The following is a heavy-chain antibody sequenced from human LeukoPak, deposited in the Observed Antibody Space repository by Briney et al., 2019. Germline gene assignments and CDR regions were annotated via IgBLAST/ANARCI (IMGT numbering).Heavy chain of an antibody. CDR3: AREELYDSSGYYVD. Sequence: GGSLRLSCAASGFTVSSNNMNWVRQAPGKGLEWVSVIYSGGSTYYADSVKGRFTISRDNSKNTLYLQMNSLRAEDTAVYYCAREELYDSSGYYVDWGQGTLVTVSS. J-gene: IGHJ4*02. CDR2: IYSGGST. CDR1: GFTVSSNN. D-gene: IGHD3-22*01. V-gene: IGHV3-53*05.